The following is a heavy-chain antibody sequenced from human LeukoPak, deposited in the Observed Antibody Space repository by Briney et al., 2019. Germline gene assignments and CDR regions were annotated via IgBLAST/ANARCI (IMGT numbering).Heavy chain of an antibody. CDR3: ARGGGYDFRPDAFDI. CDR2: IYYSGST. Sequence: SETLSLTCTVSGVSISSYYWSWIRQPPGKGLEWVGYIYYSGSTNYNPSLKSRVTISVDTSKNQFSLKLSSVTAADTAVYYCARGGGYDFRPDAFDIWGQGTMVTVSS. D-gene: IGHD5-12*01. V-gene: IGHV4-59*01. CDR1: GVSISSYY. J-gene: IGHJ3*02.